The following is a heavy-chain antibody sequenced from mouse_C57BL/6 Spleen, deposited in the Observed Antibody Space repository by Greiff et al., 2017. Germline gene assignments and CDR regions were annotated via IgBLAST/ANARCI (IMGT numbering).Heavy chain of an antibody. D-gene: IGHD2-4*01. Sequence: EVKVVESGGGLVKPGGSLKLSCAASGFTFSDYGMHWVRQAPEKGLEWVAYISSGSSTIYYADTVKGRFTISRDNAKNTLFLQMTSLRSEDTAMYYCARIYYDSYYAMDYWGQGTSVTVSS. CDR1: GFTFSDYG. CDR2: ISSGSSTI. J-gene: IGHJ4*01. CDR3: ARIYYDSYYAMDY. V-gene: IGHV5-17*01.